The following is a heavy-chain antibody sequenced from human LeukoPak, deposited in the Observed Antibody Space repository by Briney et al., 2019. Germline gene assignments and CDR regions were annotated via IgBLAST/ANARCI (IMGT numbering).Heavy chain of an antibody. V-gene: IGHV3-53*05. D-gene: IGHD3-3*01. CDR2: IYSGGST. CDR3: ARDRAWNYFDY. J-gene: IGHJ4*02. Sequence: GGSLRPSCAASGFTVSSNYMSWVRQAPGKGLEWVSVIYSGGSTYYADSVKGRFTISRDNSKNTLYLQMDSLRAEDTAVYYCARDRAWNYFDYWGQGTLVTVSS. CDR1: GFTVSSNY.